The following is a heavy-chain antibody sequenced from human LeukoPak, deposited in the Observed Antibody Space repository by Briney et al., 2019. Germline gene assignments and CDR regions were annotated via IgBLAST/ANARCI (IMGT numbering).Heavy chain of an antibody. J-gene: IGHJ4*02. CDR2: IEQDGSEK. V-gene: IGHV3-7*01. CDR1: GFTFSSYW. D-gene: IGHD3-10*01. CDR3: ARVELLWFGELLYQDY. Sequence: GGSLRLSCAASGFTFSSYWMSWVRQAPGKGLEWVANIEQDGSEKYYVDSVKGRFTISRDNAKNSLYLQMNSLRAEDTAVYYCARVELLWFGELLYQDYWGQGTLVTVSS.